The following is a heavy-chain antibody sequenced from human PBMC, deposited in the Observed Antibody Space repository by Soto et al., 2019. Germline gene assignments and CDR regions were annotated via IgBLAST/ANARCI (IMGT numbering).Heavy chain of an antibody. CDR3: AKALLSGSYPYCFDY. CDR2: ISYDGSNK. CDR1: GFTFSSYG. V-gene: IGHV3-30*18. D-gene: IGHD3-10*01. Sequence: QVQLVESGGGVVQPGRSLRLSCAASGFTFSSYGMHWVRQAPGKGLEWVAVISYDGSNKYYPDSVKGRFTISRDNSKNTLYLQKNSLRAEDTAVYYCAKALLSGSYPYCFDYWGQGTLVTVSS. J-gene: IGHJ4*02.